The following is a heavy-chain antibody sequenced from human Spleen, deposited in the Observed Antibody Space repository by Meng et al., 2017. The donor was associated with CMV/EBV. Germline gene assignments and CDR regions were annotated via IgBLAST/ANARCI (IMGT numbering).Heavy chain of an antibody. CDR2: ISWNSGSI. D-gene: IGHD1-7*01. Sequence: GGSLRLSCAASGFTFDDYAMHWVRQAPGKGLEWVSGISWNSGSIGYADSVKGRFTISRDNAKNSLYLQMNSLRAEDTALYYCAKGLTGTTWYYFDYWGQGTLVTVSS. J-gene: IGHJ4*02. CDR1: GFTFDDYA. V-gene: IGHV3-9*01. CDR3: AKGLTGTTWYYFDY.